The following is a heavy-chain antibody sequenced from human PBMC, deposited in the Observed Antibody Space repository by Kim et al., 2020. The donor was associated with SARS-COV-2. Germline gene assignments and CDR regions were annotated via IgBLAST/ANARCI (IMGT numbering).Heavy chain of an antibody. CDR1: GFTFSSYG. J-gene: IGHJ3*02. D-gene: IGHD3-3*01. CDR2: IWYDGSNK. Sequence: GGSLRLSCAASGFTFSSYGMHWVRQAPGKGLEWVAVIWYDGSNKYYADSVKGRFTISRDNSKNTLYLQMNSLRAEDTAVYYCAREGFGVSKDAFDIWGSKAFDIWGQGTMVTVSS. CDR3: AREGFGVSKDAFDIWGSKAFDI. V-gene: IGHV3-33*01.